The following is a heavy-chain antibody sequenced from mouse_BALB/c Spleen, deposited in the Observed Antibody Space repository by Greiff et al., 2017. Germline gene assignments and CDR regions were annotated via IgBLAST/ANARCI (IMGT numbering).Heavy chain of an antibody. CDR2: IWGDGST. CDR3: ARDELGLDY. V-gene: IGHV2-6-7*01. CDR1: GFSLTGYD. J-gene: IGHJ2*01. Sequence: VQLVESGPGLVAPSPSLTITCTASGFSLTGYDVNWVRQPPGKGLEWLGMIWGDGSTDYNSALKTRQSISKDNAKSQVSLKMNSLHTDDTARYYCARDELGLDYWGQGTTLTVSS. D-gene: IGHD4-1*01.